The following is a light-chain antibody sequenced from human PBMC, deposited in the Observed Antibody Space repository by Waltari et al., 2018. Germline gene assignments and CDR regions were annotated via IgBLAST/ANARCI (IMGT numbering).Light chain of an antibody. CDR3: QKYGSLPAT. CDR2: DAS. J-gene: IGKJ1*01. V-gene: IGKV3-20*01. Sequence: EIMLTQSPGTLSLSPGERATLSCSASQSISRYLAWYQHKPGQAPRLLIYDASSRATGIPDRFSGSGSGTDCSLTISRLEPEDFAVYYCQKYGSLPATFGQGTKVEIK. CDR1: QSISRY.